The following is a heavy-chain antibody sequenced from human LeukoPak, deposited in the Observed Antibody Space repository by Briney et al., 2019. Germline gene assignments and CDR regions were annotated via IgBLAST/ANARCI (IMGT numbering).Heavy chain of an antibody. D-gene: IGHD3-9*01. V-gene: IGHV6-1*01. J-gene: IGHJ4*02. CDR3: AGDGIRYFDWAPFDY. Sequence: SQTLSLTCAISGDSVSSNSAAWNWIRQSPSRGLEWLGRTYYRSKWYNDYAVSVKSRITINPDTSKNQFSLQLNSVTPEDTAFFFQAGDGIRYFDWAPFDYWGQGTLVTVSS. CDR2: TYYRSKWYN. CDR1: GDSVSSNSAA.